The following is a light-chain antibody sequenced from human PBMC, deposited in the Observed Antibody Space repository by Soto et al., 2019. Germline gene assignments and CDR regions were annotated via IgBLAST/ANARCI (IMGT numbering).Light chain of an antibody. Sequence: QSALAQPASVSGSPGQSITISCAGTNRDVGGYNYVSWYQQYPGKAPKLIIYEVSNRPSGVSNRFSGSKSGNTASLTISGLQAEDEADYYCNSYTSISTQVFGTGTKLTVL. J-gene: IGLJ1*01. CDR3: NSYTSISTQV. CDR1: NRDVGGYNY. V-gene: IGLV2-14*01. CDR2: EVS.